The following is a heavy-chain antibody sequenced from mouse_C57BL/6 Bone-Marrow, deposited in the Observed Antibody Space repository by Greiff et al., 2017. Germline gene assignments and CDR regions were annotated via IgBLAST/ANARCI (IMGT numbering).Heavy chain of an antibody. V-gene: IGHV1-4*01. CDR3: AKGTIYDGYYRAWFAY. D-gene: IGHD2-3*01. CDR2: INPSSGYT. J-gene: IGHJ3*01. CDR1: GYTFTSYT. Sequence: QVQLKQSGAELARPGASVKMSCKASGYTFTSYTMHWVKQRPGQGLEWIGYINPSSGYTKYNQKFKDKATLTADKSSSTAYMQLSSLTSEDSAVYYCAKGTIYDGYYRAWFAYWGQGTLVTVSA.